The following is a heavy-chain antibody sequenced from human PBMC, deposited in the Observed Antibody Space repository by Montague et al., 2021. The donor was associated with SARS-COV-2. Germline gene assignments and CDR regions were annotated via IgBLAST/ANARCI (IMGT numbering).Heavy chain of an antibody. D-gene: IGHD3-10*01. V-gene: IGHV3-23*05. CDR3: VKDSVHY. J-gene: IGHJ4*02. CDR1: GFTFSVYT. Sequence: SLRPSCAVSGFTFSVYTMSWVRQAPGKGLEWVAGIDPSGGRTYYSESVKGRFTIFRDNSKNTLYLQMNSLRSEDAAIYYCVKDSVHYWGQGTLVTVSS. CDR2: IDPSGGRT.